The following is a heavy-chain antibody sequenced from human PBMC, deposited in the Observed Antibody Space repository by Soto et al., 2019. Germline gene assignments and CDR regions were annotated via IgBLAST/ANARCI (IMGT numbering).Heavy chain of an antibody. D-gene: IGHD2-2*01. CDR2: IYYSGST. V-gene: IGHV4-39*01. CDR1: GGSISSSSYY. Sequence: SETLSLTCTVSGGSISSSSYYWGWIRQPPGKGLEWIGSIYYSGSTYYNPSLKSRVTISVDTPKNQFSLKLSSVTAADTAVYYCARKDIVVVPAAHVPLNWFDPWGQGTLVT. CDR3: ARKDIVVVPAAHVPLNWFDP. J-gene: IGHJ5*02.